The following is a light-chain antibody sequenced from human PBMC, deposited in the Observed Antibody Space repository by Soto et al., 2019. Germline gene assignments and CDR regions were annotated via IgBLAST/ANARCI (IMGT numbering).Light chain of an antibody. CDR2: GVT. J-gene: IGLJ3*02. Sequence: QSALAQPPSASGSPGQSVTISCTGSGSDIGAYNFVSWYQQHPGKAPKLMILGVTERPSGVPDRFSGSTAGNTACLTVSGLLASDEAVYSFHSYAGRHIWVCGGGTKLPVL. V-gene: IGLV2-8*01. CDR3: HSYAGRHIWV. CDR1: GSDIGAYNF.